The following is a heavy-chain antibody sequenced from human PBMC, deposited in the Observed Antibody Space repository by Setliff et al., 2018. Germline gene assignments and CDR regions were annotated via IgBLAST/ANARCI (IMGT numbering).Heavy chain of an antibody. J-gene: IGHJ3*02. Sequence: PGGSLRLSCVTSGFTFSRYWMSWVRQAPGKGLEWVANIKEDGSGKYYVDSVKGRFTVSRDNAKNTLDLQMNSLRAEDTAVYYCTRGPDGYTYQGAFDIWGQGTMVTVSS. CDR2: IKEDGSGK. CDR1: GFTFSRYW. D-gene: IGHD5-12*01. CDR3: TRGPDGYTYQGAFDI. V-gene: IGHV3-7*01.